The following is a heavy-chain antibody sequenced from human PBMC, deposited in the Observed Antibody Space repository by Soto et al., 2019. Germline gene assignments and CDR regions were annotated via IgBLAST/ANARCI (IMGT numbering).Heavy chain of an antibody. V-gene: IGHV3-30*18. CDR3: AKGVVREPAYFDD. CDR1: GFTFSAFA. CDR2: ISYDGGNE. D-gene: IGHD3-10*01. J-gene: IGHJ4*02. Sequence: GGSLSLSCAVSGFTFSAFAMYWVRQAPGKGLEWVALISYDGGNEDYAESVRGRFTISRDNSKNTLYLDMNSLSAEDSAVYFCAKGVVREPAYFDDWGQGTLVTVSS.